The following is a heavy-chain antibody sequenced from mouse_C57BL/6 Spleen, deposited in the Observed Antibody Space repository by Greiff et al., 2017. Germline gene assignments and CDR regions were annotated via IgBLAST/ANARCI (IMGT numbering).Heavy chain of an antibody. V-gene: IGHV5-16*01. J-gene: IGHJ4*01. CDR3: ARSRDYDVYAMDY. D-gene: IGHD2-4*01. CDR2: INYDGSST. Sequence: DVKLVESEGGLVQPGSSMKLSCTASGFTFSDYYMAWVRQVPEKGLEWVANINYDGSSTYYLDSLKSRFIISRDNAKNILYLQMSSLKSEDTATYYCARSRDYDVYAMDYWGQGTSVTVSS. CDR1: GFTFSDYY.